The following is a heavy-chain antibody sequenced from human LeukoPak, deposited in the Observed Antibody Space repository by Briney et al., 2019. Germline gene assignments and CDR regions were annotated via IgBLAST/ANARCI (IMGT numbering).Heavy chain of an antibody. J-gene: IGHJ4*02. CDR1: EYTLTELS. Sequence: ASVKVSRKVSEYTLTELSMHWVRQAPGKGLEWMGGFDPEDGETIYAQKFQGRVTMTEDTSTDTAYMELSSLRSEDTAVYYCATALVAAPYYFDYWGQGTLVTVSS. V-gene: IGHV1-24*01. CDR3: ATALVAAPYYFDY. D-gene: IGHD2-15*01. CDR2: FDPEDGET.